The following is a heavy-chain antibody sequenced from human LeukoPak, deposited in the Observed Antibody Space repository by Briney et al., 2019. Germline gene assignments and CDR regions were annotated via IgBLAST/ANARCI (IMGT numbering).Heavy chain of an antibody. J-gene: IGHJ2*01. Sequence: PGGSLRLSCAASGFTFSSYSMNWVRQAPGKGLEWVSSISSSSSYIYYADSVKGRFTISRDNAKNSLYLQMNSLRAEDTAVYYCARVCYYDSSGYYSDWYFDLWGRGTLVTVSS. V-gene: IGHV3-21*01. D-gene: IGHD3-22*01. CDR1: GFTFSSYS. CDR3: ARVCYYDSSGYYSDWYFDL. CDR2: ISSSSSYI.